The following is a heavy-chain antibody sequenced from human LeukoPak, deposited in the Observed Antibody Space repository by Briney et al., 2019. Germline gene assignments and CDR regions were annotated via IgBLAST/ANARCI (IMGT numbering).Heavy chain of an antibody. Sequence: PSETLSLTCTVSGGSINNGPYYWAWIRQPPGKGPEWIASVYYSGSTYFNPFLVSRVTISVDTSNNQLSLKLSSVTAADAAVYFCARPLNSYYYMDVWGKGTTVTVSS. CDR1: GGSINNGPYY. J-gene: IGHJ6*03. CDR3: ARPLNSYYYMDV. V-gene: IGHV4-39*01. CDR2: VYYSGST.